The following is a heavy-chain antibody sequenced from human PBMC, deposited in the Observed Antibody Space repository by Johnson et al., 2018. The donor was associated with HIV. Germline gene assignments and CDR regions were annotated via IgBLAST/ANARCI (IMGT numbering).Heavy chain of an antibody. CDR3: ARDRDNLEAGDAFDL. D-gene: IGHD1-1*01. Sequence: QMLLVESGGGVVQPGGSLRLSCAASGFTFSSYGMHWVRQAPGKGLEWVAFIRYDGSNKYYADSVKGRFTISRDNAKNSLYLQMNSLRAEDTAVDYCARDRDNLEAGDAFDLWGPGTMVTVSS. V-gene: IGHV3-30*02. CDR1: GFTFSSYG. J-gene: IGHJ3*01. CDR2: IRYDGSNK.